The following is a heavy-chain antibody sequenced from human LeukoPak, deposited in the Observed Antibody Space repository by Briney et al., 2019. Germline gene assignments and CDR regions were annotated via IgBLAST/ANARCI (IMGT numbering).Heavy chain of an antibody. CDR1: GFTFSSYA. CDR2: ISYDGSNK. CDR3: ARFMPGDWFDP. Sequence: GGSLRLSCAASGFTFSSYAMHWVRQAPGKGLEWVAVISYDGSNKYYADSVKGRFTISRDNSKNTLYLQMNSLRAEDTAVYYCARFMPGDWFDPWGQGTLVTVSS. J-gene: IGHJ5*02. D-gene: IGHD2-2*01. V-gene: IGHV3-30*14.